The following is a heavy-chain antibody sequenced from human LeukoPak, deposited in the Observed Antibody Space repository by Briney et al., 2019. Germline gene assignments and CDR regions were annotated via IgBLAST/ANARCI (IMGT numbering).Heavy chain of an antibody. Sequence: PGGSLRLSCAASGFTFSSYAMSWVRQAPGKGLEWVSAISGSGGSTYYADSVKGRFTISRDNSKNTLYLQMNSLRAEDTAVYYCAKVKSVVARIAAAGMDDYWGQGTLVTVSS. CDR2: ISGSGGST. V-gene: IGHV3-23*01. CDR3: AKVKSVVARIAAAGMDDY. J-gene: IGHJ4*02. D-gene: IGHD6-13*01. CDR1: GFTFSSYA.